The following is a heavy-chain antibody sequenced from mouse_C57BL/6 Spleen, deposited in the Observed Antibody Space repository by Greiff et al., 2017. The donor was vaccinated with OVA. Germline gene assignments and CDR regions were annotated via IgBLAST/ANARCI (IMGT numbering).Heavy chain of an antibody. CDR2: IDPEDGDT. Sequence: VQLQQSGAELVRPGASVKLSCTASGFNIKDYYMHWVKQRPEQGLEWIGRIDPEDGDTEYAPKFQGKATMTADTSSNTAYLQLSSLTSEDTAVYYCTRIYYDNYAWFAYWGQGTLVTVSA. D-gene: IGHD2-1*01. J-gene: IGHJ3*01. CDR1: GFNIKDYY. V-gene: IGHV14-1*01. CDR3: TRIYYDNYAWFAY.